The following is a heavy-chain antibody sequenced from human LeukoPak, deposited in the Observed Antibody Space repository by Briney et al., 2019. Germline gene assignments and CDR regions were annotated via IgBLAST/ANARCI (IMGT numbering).Heavy chain of an antibody. D-gene: IGHD4/OR15-4a*01. CDR3: VRATLGEGEDANYAVYYFDY. CDR1: GFTFRTYW. V-gene: IGHV3-7*01. J-gene: IGHJ4*02. CDR2: IKQDGNEK. Sequence: GGSLRLSCAASGFTFRTYWMSWVRQAPGKGLEWVANIKQDGNEKYYVDSVKGRFTISRDNSKNSLDLQMNSLRAEDTAVYYCVRATLGEGEDANYAVYYFDYWGQGTPVTVSS.